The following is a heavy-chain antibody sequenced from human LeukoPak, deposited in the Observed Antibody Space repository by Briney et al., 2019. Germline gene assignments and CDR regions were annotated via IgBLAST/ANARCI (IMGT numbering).Heavy chain of an antibody. Sequence: SETLSLTCTVSGGSINTGGYYWSWIRQHPGKGLEWIGFIHYSGSTYYNPSLRSRVTTSVDTSENQFSLEVTSVTAADAAVYYCARTSEDTGYGDFDYWGQGTLVTVSS. CDR2: IHYSGST. J-gene: IGHJ4*02. CDR3: ARTSEDTGYGDFDY. CDR1: GGSINTGGYY. V-gene: IGHV4-31*03. D-gene: IGHD4-17*01.